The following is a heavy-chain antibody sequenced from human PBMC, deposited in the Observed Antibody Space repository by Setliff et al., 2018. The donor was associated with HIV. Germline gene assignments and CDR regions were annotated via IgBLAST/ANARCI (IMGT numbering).Heavy chain of an antibody. CDR3: ARDDSNYRQHGMDV. CDR1: GGSFSDYY. V-gene: IGHV3-11*04. D-gene: IGHD4-4*01. Sequence: LSLTCTVSGGSFSDYYRSWIRQPPGKGLEWIGYIYTSGRTIYYADSVKGRFTISRDNAKNSLYLQMNSLRAEDTAVYYCARDDSNYRQHGMDVWGQGTTVTVS. CDR2: IYTSGRTI. J-gene: IGHJ6*02.